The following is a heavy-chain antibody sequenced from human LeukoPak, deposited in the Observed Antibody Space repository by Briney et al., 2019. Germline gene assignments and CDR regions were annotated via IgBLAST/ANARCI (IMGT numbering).Heavy chain of an antibody. CDR3: ARGIAAAGTGYNWFDP. CDR2: IYYSGST. D-gene: IGHD6-13*01. Sequence: TLETLSLTCTVSGGSISSSSYYWGWIRQPPGKGLEWIGGIYYSGSTYYNPSVKSRVTISVDTSKNQFSLKLSSVTAADTAVYYCARGIAAAGTGYNWFDPWGQGTLVTVSS. V-gene: IGHV4-39*07. J-gene: IGHJ5*02. CDR1: GGSISSSSYY.